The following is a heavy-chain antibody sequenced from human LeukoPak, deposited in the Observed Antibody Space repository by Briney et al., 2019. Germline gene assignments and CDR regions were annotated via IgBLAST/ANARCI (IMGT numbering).Heavy chain of an antibody. J-gene: IGHJ4*02. CDR1: GYIFTGYY. CDR3: ATARDRNSVYSSLDY. V-gene: IGHV1-2*02. Sequence: ASVKVSCKASGYIFTGYYMHWVRQAPGQGLEWMGWINPNSGGTNYAQKFQGRVTMTRDTSISTAYMELSSLRSDDTAVYYCATARDRNSVYSSLDYWGQGPLVTVSS. CDR2: INPNSGGT. D-gene: IGHD5/OR15-5a*01.